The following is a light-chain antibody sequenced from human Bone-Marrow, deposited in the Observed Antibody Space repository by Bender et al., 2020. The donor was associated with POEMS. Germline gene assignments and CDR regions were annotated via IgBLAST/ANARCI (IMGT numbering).Light chain of an antibody. CDR1: SSDVGGYNF. CDR3: QSYDSSLSDSGV. CDR2: DVT. Sequence: QSALTQPRSVSGSPGQSVTISCTGTSSDVGGYNFVSWHQQHPGKAPKLVIYDVTKRPSGVPDRFSGSKSDTSASLAITGLQADDEADYYCQSYDSSLSDSGVFGGGTKLTVL. J-gene: IGLJ2*01. V-gene: IGLV2-11*01.